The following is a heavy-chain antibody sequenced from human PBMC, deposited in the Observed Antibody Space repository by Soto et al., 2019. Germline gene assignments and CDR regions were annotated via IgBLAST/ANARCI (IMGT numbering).Heavy chain of an antibody. CDR2: IYYSGST. CDR3: ATRATYYDFWGGFGSREKYYYYGMDV. CDR1: GGSISSYY. D-gene: IGHD3-3*01. J-gene: IGHJ6*02. Sequence: PSETLSLTCTVSGGSISSYYWSWIRQPPGKGLEWIGYIYYSGSTNYNLSLKSRVTISVNTSKNQFSLKLSSVTAADTAVYYCATRATYYDFWGGFGSREKYYYYGMDVWGQGTTVTVSS. V-gene: IGHV4-59*01.